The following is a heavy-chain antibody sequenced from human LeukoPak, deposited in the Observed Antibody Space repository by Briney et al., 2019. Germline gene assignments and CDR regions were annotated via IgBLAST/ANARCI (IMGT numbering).Heavy chain of an antibody. Sequence: PGGSLRLSCAASGFIFSDYAMSWVRQAPGKGLEWVSAISGSGGSTYYADSVKGRFAISRDNSKNTLYLQMNSLRAEDTAVYSCAKDNSHYYYYYMDVWGKGTTVTVSS. J-gene: IGHJ6*03. CDR2: ISGSGGST. D-gene: IGHD5-18*01. CDR3: AKDNSHYYYYYMDV. CDR1: GFIFSDYA. V-gene: IGHV3-23*01.